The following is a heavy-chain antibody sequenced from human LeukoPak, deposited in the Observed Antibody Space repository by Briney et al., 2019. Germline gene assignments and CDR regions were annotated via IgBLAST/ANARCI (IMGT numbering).Heavy chain of an antibody. CDR2: INHSGST. CDR3: ARLEGYCSGGSCPFDY. V-gene: IGHV4-34*01. J-gene: IGHJ4*02. CDR1: GGSFSGYY. Sequence: SETLSLTCAVYGGSFSGYYWSWIRQPPGKGLEWIGEINHSGSTNYNPSLKSRVTISVDTSKNQFSLKLSSVVAADTAVYYCARLEGYCSGGSCPFDYWGQGTLVTVSS. D-gene: IGHD2-15*01.